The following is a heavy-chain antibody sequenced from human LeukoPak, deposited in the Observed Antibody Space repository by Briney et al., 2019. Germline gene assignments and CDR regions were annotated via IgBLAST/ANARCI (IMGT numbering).Heavy chain of an antibody. V-gene: IGHV3-23*01. D-gene: IGHD6-25*01. J-gene: IGHJ4*02. CDR1: GFIFSNYA. CDR3: AKGSAAGRPYYFDY. Sequence: PGGSLRLSCAASGFIFSNYAMSWVRQAPGKGLEWVSAIDSNGAYTWYADSVKGRFTISKDSSKTILYLQMNSLRAEDAAVYFCAKGSAAGRPYYFDYWGQGTLVTVSS. CDR2: IDSNGAYT.